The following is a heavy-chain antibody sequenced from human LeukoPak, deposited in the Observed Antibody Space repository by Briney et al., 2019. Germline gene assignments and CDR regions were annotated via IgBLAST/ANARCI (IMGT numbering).Heavy chain of an antibody. D-gene: IGHD3-10*01. CDR3: ARAASGSYLREGFDT. CDR1: GYTFTSYD. V-gene: IGHV1-8*03. J-gene: IGHJ5*02. CDR2: MNGNSGNT. Sequence: ASVKVSCKASGYTFTSYDINWVRQATGQGLEWMGWMNGNSGNTGYAQKFQGRVTFTRDTSIGTAHMELSSLRSEDTAVYYCARAASGSYLREGFDTWGQGTLVTVSS.